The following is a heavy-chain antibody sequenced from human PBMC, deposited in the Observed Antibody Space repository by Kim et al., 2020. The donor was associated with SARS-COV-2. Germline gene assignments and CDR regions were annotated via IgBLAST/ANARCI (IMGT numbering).Heavy chain of an antibody. CDR1: GGSFSGYY. J-gene: IGHJ4*02. D-gene: IGHD6-19*01. Sequence: SETLSLTCAVYGGSFSGYYWSWIRQPPGKGLEWIGEINHSGSTNYNPSLKSRVTISVDTSKNQFSLKLSSVTAADTAVYYCARTHVAVAGPLGYWGQGTL. CDR3: ARTHVAVAGPLGY. V-gene: IGHV4-34*01. CDR2: INHSGST.